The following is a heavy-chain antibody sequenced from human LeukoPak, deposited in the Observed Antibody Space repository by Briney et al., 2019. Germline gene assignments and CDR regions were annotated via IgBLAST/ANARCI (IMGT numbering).Heavy chain of an antibody. D-gene: IGHD3-22*01. CDR3: AREMDYYDSSGYDY. Sequence: PSETLSLTCTVSGGSISSDYWSWIRQPPGKGLEWIGYIYYSGSTYYNPSLKSRVTISVDTSKNQFSLKLSSVTAADTAVYYCAREMDYYDSSGYDYWGQGTLVTVSS. J-gene: IGHJ4*02. V-gene: IGHV4-59*12. CDR1: GGSISSDY. CDR2: IYYSGST.